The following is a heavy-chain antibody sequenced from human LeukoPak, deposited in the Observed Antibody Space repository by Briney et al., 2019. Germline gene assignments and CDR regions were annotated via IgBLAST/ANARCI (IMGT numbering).Heavy chain of an antibody. D-gene: IGHD6-13*01. J-gene: IGHJ4*02. CDR1: GFTLSSYS. V-gene: IGHV3-48*02. CDR2: ISSSRSII. Sequence: GGSLRLSCAASGFTLSSYSMNWARQAPGKGLGWVSYISSSRSIIYYADSVKGRFTIARDNAKNSLFLQMISLRDDDTAVYYCARDYSSNWLFDYWGQGNLVTVSS. CDR3: ARDYSSNWLFDY.